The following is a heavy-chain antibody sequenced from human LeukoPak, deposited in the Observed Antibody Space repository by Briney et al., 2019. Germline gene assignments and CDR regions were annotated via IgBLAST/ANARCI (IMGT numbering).Heavy chain of an antibody. CDR3: AKGPDSRIIHFDY. D-gene: IGHD1-26*01. CDR1: GFTFSSYG. J-gene: IGHJ4*02. Sequence: GGSLRLSCAASGFTFSSYGMHWVRQAPGKGLEWVAVISYDGSNKYYADSVKGRFTISRDNSKNTLYLQMNSLRAEDTALYYCAKGPDSRIIHFDYWGQGTLVTVSS. CDR2: ISYDGSNK. V-gene: IGHV3-30*18.